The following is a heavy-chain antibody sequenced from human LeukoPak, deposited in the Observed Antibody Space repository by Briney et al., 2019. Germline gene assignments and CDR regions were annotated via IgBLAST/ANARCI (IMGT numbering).Heavy chain of an antibody. CDR1: GGFNTHYY. D-gene: IGHD3-22*01. J-gene: IGHJ4*02. V-gene: IGHV4-59*01. CDR3: ARGQWLPVFDF. Sequence: SETLSLTCSVSGGFNTHYYWSWIRQPPGKGLEWIGYIYHSGSTNYNPSLKSRVTISADTSKNHFSLKLSSVTAADTAVYYCARGQWLPVFDFWGQGTLVTVSS. CDR2: IYHSGST.